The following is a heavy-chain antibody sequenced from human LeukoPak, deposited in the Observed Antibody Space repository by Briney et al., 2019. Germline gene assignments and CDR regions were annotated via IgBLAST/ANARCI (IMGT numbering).Heavy chain of an antibody. CDR3: ARAGGEGTAAGTYYVY. CDR1: GFTFSSYA. J-gene: IGHJ4*02. CDR2: ISSNGGST. Sequence: GGSLRLSCAASGFTFSSYAMHWVRQAPGKRLEYVSAISSNGGSTYYANSVKGRFTISRDNSKNTLYLQMGSLRAEDMAVYYCARAGGEGTAAGTYYVYWGQGTLVTVSS. V-gene: IGHV3-64*01. D-gene: IGHD6-13*01.